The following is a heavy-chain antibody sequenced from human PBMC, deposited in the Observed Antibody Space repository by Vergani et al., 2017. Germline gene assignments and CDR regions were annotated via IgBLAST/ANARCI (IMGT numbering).Heavy chain of an antibody. CDR2: IDPSDSYT. CDR1: GYSFTSYW. V-gene: IGHV5-10-1*03. D-gene: IGHD3-22*01. Sequence: EVQLVQSGAEVKKPGESLRISCKGSGYSFTSYWISWVRQMPGKGLEWMGRIDPSDSYTNYSPSFQGHVTISADKSISTAYLQWSSLKASDTAMYYCARHDSSGYYSDYYYYMDVWGKGTTVTVSS. J-gene: IGHJ6*03. CDR3: ARHDSSGYYSDYYYYMDV.